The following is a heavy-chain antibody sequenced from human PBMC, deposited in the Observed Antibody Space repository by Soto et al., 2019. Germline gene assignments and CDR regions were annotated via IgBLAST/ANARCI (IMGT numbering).Heavy chain of an antibody. Sequence: EVQLLESGGDLVQPGGSLRLSCAASGFSFGGYAMSWVRQAPGKGLEWVSALSGSGSSTYYSESVRGRFTISRDNSENTLYLQMNSLRAEDTAVYFCAKASKGYTGYDLDYWGQGTLVTVSP. J-gene: IGHJ4*02. CDR2: LSGSGSST. D-gene: IGHD5-12*01. CDR3: AKASKGYTGYDLDY. V-gene: IGHV3-23*01. CDR1: GFSFGGYA.